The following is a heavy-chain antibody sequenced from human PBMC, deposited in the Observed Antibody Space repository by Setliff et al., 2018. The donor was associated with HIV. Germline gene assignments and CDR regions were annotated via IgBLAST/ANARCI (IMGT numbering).Heavy chain of an antibody. J-gene: IGHJ3*02. V-gene: IGHV1-18*01. CDR2: ISAYNGNT. Sequence: ASVKVSCKASGYSFTTYAISWVRQAPGQGLEWMGWISAYNGNTLYAQKFQGRVTMTTDTSTSTAYMDLRSLRSDDTAVYYCARSLTGGAATRAFDIWGQGTMVTVSS. D-gene: IGHD2-15*01. CDR3: ARSLTGGAATRAFDI. CDR1: GYSFTTYA.